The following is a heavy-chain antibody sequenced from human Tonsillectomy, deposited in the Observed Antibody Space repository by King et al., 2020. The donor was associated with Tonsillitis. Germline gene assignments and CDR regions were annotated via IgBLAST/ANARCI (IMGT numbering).Heavy chain of an antibody. CDR1: GGSFSDHY. CDR2: INHSGST. D-gene: IGHD3-10*01. V-gene: IGHV4-34*01. J-gene: IGHJ4*02. Sequence: VQLQQWGAGLLKPSETLSLTCAVYGGSFSDHYWSWIRQPPGKGLEWIGEINHSGSTNCNPSLKSRVTVSVDTPKNQFSLDLNSVTAADTAVYYCARESGGYFDYWGQGTLVSVSS. CDR3: ARESGGYFDY.